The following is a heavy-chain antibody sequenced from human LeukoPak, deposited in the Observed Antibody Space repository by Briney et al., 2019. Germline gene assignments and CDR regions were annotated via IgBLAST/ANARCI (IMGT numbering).Heavy chain of an antibody. CDR3: ARERKSYSSGWFPRGWFDP. CDR1: GYTFTGYY. J-gene: IGHJ5*02. Sequence: GASVKVSCKASGYTFTGYYMHWVRQAPGQGLEWMGWINPNSGGTNYAQKFQGRVTVTRDTSISTAYMELSRLRSDDTAVYYCARERKSYSSGWFPRGWFDPWGQGTLVTVSS. D-gene: IGHD6-19*01. V-gene: IGHV1-2*02. CDR2: INPNSGGT.